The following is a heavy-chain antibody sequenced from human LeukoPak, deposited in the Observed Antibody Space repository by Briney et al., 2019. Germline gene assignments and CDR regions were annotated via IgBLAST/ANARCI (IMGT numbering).Heavy chain of an antibody. D-gene: IGHD4/OR15-4a*01. CDR2: IYYSGST. Sequence: GSLRLSCAASGFTFSSYAMSWVRQAPGKGLEWIGSIYYSGSTYYNSSLKSRVTISLDTSKNQFSLKLKSVTAADTAVYYCARRAGAYSHPYDYWGQGTLVTVSS. J-gene: IGHJ4*02. V-gene: IGHV4-38-2*01. CDR3: ARRAGAYSHPYDY. CDR1: GFTFSSYA.